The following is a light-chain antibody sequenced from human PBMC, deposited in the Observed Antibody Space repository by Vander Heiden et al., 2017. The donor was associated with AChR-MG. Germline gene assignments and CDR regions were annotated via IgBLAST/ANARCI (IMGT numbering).Light chain of an antibody. Sequence: SYELTQPPSLSVSPGQTASITCSGDKLGDKYACWYQQKPGQSPLLVIYQDSKRPSGIPERFSGSNSGNTATLTISGTQAMDEADYYCQAWDSSTAKVVFGGGTKLTVL. CDR2: QDS. J-gene: IGLJ2*01. CDR1: KLGDKY. V-gene: IGLV3-1*01. CDR3: QAWDSSTAKVV.